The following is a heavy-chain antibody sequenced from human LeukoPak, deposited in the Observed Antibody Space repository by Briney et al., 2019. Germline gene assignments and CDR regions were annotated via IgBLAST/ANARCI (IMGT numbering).Heavy chain of an antibody. Sequence: ERSLRLSCEASGFTFSSYGMHWVRQAPGKGLEWVAVIWYDGSKKYYGDSVKGRFTISRDNSKNTLYLQMNSLRAEDTAVYYCARVLLWFGDSYGMDVWGQGTTVTVSS. CDR3: ARVLLWFGDSYGMDV. D-gene: IGHD3-10*01. V-gene: IGHV3-33*01. J-gene: IGHJ6*02. CDR2: IWYDGSKK. CDR1: GFTFSSYG.